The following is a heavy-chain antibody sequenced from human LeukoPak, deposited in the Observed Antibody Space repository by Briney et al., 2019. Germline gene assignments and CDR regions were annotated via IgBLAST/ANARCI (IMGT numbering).Heavy chain of an antibody. CDR2: INPNSGGT. CDR1: GYTFTSYD. V-gene: IGHV1-2*02. CDR3: ARTLVVPAANDAFDI. Sequence: RASVKVSCKASGYTFTSYDINWVRQAPGQGLEWMGWINPNSGGTNYAQKFQGRVTMTRDTSISTAYMELSRLRSDDTAVYYCARTLVVPAANDAFDIWGQGTMVTVSS. D-gene: IGHD2-2*01. J-gene: IGHJ3*02.